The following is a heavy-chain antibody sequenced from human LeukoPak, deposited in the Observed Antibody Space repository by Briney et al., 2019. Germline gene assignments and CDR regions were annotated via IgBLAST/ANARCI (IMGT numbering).Heavy chain of an antibody. Sequence: PGGSLTLSCAASGFVFSNYVRSWVRQAPGKGREWVSGIGASGGTTYYVYSVNRRFTISKDNSNNTLYLQMTSVRAEDTAVYYCAQHMYRTSHPFDYWGQGALVTVSS. V-gene: IGHV3-23*01. CDR2: IGASGGTT. D-gene: IGHD1-26*01. CDR3: AQHMYRTSHPFDY. CDR1: GFVFSNYV. J-gene: IGHJ4*02.